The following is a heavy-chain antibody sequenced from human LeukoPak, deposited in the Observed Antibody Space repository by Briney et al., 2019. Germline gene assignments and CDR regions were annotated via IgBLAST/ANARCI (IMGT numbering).Heavy chain of an antibody. CDR3: ARDKFLDLSGAFDI. J-gene: IGHJ3*02. V-gene: IGHV4-31*03. D-gene: IGHD3/OR15-3a*01. CDR2: IYYSGST. CDR1: GGSISSGGYY. Sequence: SQTLSLTCTVSGGSISSGGYYWSWLRQHPGKGLEWIGYIYYSGSTYYNPSLKSRVTISVDTSKNQFSLKLSSVTAADTAVYYCARDKFLDLSGAFDIWGQGTMVTVSS.